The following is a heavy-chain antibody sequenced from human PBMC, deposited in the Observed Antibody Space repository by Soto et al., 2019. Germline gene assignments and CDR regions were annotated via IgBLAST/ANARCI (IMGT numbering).Heavy chain of an antibody. D-gene: IGHD6-13*01. J-gene: IGHJ6*03. Sequence: SETLSLTCTVSGGSITSYYWSWIRQPPGKGLEWIGYIYYSGSNNYNPSLKSRVTISVDTSKNQFALKLSSVTAADTAVYYCARDGGSSSWYHYYYYYMDVWGKGTTVTISS. V-gene: IGHV4-59*01. CDR3: ARDGGSSSWYHYYYYYMDV. CDR1: GGSITSYY. CDR2: IYYSGSN.